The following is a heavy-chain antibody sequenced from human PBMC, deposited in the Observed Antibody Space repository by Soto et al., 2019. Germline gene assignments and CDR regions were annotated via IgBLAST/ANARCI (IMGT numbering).Heavy chain of an antibody. J-gene: IGHJ3*02. D-gene: IGHD6-19*01. CDR1: GASISSDNW. CDR2: IYHSGST. CDR3: AIELGIAVAARRAFDI. V-gene: IGHV4-4*02. Sequence: QVQLQESGPGLVKPSGTLSLTCAVSGASISSDNWWIWVRQSPGKGLEWSGEIYHSGSTNYNPSLKSRVTESIDKSTKHFSLKLTSVTAADTAVYYCAIELGIAVAARRAFDIWGQGTMVTVSS.